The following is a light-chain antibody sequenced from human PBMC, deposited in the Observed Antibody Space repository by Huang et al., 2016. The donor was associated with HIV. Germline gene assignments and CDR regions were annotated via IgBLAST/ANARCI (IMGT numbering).Light chain of an antibody. CDR2: DES. J-gene: IGKJ4*02. Sequence: EILLTQSPATLSLSPGERVTLFCRASQSVGSYLACDQQKPGQAPRLLIYDESNRATCIPARFNGSGSGTDFTLTISSLEPEDFAVYYCQQRSNWPPLTFGGGTKVEMK. V-gene: IGKV3-11*01. CDR3: QQRSNWPPLT. CDR1: QSVGSY.